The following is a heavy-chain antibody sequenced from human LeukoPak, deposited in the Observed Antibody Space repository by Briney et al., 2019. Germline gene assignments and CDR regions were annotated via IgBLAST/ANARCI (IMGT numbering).Heavy chain of an antibody. CDR2: ISWNSGSI. Sequence: PGRSLRLSCAASGFTFDDYVMHWVRQAPGKGLEWVSGISWNSGSIGYADSVKGRFTISRDNAKNSLYLQMNSLRAEDTALYYCATSPEYDILTGYHIDYWGQGTLVTVSS. V-gene: IGHV3-9*01. D-gene: IGHD3-9*01. CDR3: ATSPEYDILTGYHIDY. J-gene: IGHJ4*02. CDR1: GFTFDDYV.